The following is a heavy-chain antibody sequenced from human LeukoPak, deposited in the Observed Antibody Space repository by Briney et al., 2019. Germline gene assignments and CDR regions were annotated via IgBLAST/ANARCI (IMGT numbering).Heavy chain of an antibody. J-gene: IGHJ4*02. D-gene: IGHD3-16*01. V-gene: IGHV4-59*08. CDR2: IYYSGST. Sequence: SETLSLTCTASGGSISSYYWSWIRQPQGKGLEWIGYIYYSGSTNYNPSLKSRVTISVDTSKNQFSLKLSSVTAADTAVYYCARGRGGVIDYWGQGTLVTVSS. CDR3: ARGRGGVIDY. CDR1: GGSISSYY.